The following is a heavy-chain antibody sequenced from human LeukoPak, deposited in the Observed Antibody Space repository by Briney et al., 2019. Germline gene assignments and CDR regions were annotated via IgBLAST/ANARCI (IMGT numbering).Heavy chain of an antibody. V-gene: IGHV4-34*01. J-gene: IGHJ4*02. D-gene: IGHD6-13*01. Sequence: PSETLSLTCAVYGESLSKYYWTWIRQSPGKGLEWIGEINHRGSTNLNPSLKSRVTLSVDTSKHQFSLKLTSVTAADAAVYYCARLSWPGGVYYFHYWGQGTLVTVSS. CDR1: GESLSKYY. CDR3: ARLSWPGGVYYFHY. CDR2: INHRGST.